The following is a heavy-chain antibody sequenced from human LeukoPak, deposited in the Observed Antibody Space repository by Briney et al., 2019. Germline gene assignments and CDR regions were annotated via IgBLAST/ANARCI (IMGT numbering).Heavy chain of an antibody. CDR2: IYYSGAT. V-gene: IGHV4-39*02. CDR1: GDSISNPLSH. J-gene: IGHJ4*02. Sequence: SETLSLTCTVSGDSISNPLSHWGWIRQPPGKGLEWIGSIYYSGATYYNPSLKSRVTISVDTSRNHFSLKLSSVTAADTAVYHCAREIVSSVESWGQGSLVTVSS. D-gene: IGHD6-6*01. CDR3: AREIVSSVES.